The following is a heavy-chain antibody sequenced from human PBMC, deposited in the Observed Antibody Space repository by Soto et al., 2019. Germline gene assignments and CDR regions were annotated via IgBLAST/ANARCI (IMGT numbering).Heavy chain of an antibody. Sequence: PSETLSLTCSVSGGSISSCGYYWSWIRQHPGKGLEWIGYIYYSGSTYYNPSLKSRVTISVDTSKNQFSLKLSSVTAADTAVYYCARDRRLVTRSNYYYYYGMDVWGQGTTVTVSS. J-gene: IGHJ6*02. V-gene: IGHV4-31*03. CDR3: ARDRRLVTRSNYYYYYGMDV. D-gene: IGHD2-15*01. CDR1: GGSISSCGYY. CDR2: IYYSGST.